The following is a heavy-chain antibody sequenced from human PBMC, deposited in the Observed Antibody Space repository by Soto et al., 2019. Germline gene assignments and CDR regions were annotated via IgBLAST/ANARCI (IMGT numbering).Heavy chain of an antibody. Sequence: QLLESGGGFVQPGGSLRLSCVASGFTFSTFAMAWVRQAPGEGLEWVSAISGSGDDTFYADSMKGRFTISRDNSRDTLYLQINSLRAEDTAVYYCANPIPKTGTTCGFWGQGTLVTVSS. CDR2: ISGSGDDT. CDR1: GFTFSTFA. V-gene: IGHV3-23*01. CDR3: ANPIPKTGTTCGF. D-gene: IGHD1-1*01. J-gene: IGHJ4*02.